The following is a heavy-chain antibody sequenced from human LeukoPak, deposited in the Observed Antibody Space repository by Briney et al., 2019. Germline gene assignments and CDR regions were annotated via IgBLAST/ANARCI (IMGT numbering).Heavy chain of an antibody. CDR1: GGSFSGYY. CDR3: ARHRPRGIVVVPAARVEWFDP. CDR2: IYYSGST. V-gene: IGHV4-39*01. J-gene: IGHJ5*02. D-gene: IGHD2-2*01. Sequence: PSETLSLTCAVYGGSFSGYYWGWIRQPPGKGLEWIGSIYYSGSTYYNPSLKSRVTISVDTSKNQFSLKLSSVTAADTAVYYCARHRPRGIVVVPAARVEWFDPWGQGTLVTVSS.